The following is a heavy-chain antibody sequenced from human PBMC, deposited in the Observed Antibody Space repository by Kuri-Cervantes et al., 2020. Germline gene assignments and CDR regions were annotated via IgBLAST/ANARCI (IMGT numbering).Heavy chain of an antibody. D-gene: IGHD1/OR15-1a*01. CDR2: ISWNSGSI. CDR3: XKVRANKPHXXDAFDI. J-gene: IGHJ3*02. Sequence: GGPLRLSCAASGFTFDDYAMHWVRQAPGKGLEWVSGISWNSGSIGYADSVKGRFTISRDNAKXSLYLQMNSLRAEDTALYYCXKVRANKPHXXDAFDIWGQGTMVTVSS. V-gene: IGHV3-9*01. CDR1: GFTFDDYA.